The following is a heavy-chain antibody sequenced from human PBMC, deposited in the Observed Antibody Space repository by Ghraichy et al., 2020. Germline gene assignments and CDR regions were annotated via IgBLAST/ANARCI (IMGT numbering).Heavy chain of an antibody. Sequence: SGTLSLTCSVSGGSIGNYHWSWIRQPPGKGLEWIGYMYYSGTTYFHHSLKSRVTISADTTKNQFALKLSSVTTADTAVDYCARAQGPPAYYYYLGMDVWGHGTTVTVSS. D-gene: IGHD1-14*01. V-gene: IGHV4-59*01. J-gene: IGHJ6*02. CDR3: ARAQGPPAYYYYLGMDV. CDR2: MYYSGTT. CDR1: GGSIGNYH.